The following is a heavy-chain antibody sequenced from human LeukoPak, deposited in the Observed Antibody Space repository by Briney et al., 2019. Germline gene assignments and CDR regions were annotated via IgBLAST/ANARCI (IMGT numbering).Heavy chain of an antibody. D-gene: IGHD4-17*01. J-gene: IGHJ4*02. CDR1: GFTFSSYS. V-gene: IGHV3-48*01. CDR3: ARGYVDTAIHDYGDDYDY. CDR2: IGSSSSSI. Sequence: GGSLRLSCAASGFTFSSYSMNWVRQAPGKGLEWVSYIGSSSSSIYYADSVKGRFAISRDNAENSLYLQMNSLRAEDTAVYYCARGYVDTAIHDYGDDYDYWGQGTLVTVSS.